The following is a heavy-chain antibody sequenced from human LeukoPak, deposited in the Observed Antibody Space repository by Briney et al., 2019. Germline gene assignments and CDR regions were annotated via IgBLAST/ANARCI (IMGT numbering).Heavy chain of an antibody. CDR2: ISSNGRRT. D-gene: IGHD5-12*01. CDR1: GLTFSSYA. V-gene: IGHV3-64D*06. Sequence: GGSLRLSCSASGLTFSSYAMPWVRQAPGKGLEYVSAISSNGRRTYYADSVKGRFTISRDNSKNTLYLQMSSLRAEDTAVYCCVKDRDSGYDSLDYWGQGTLVTVSS. J-gene: IGHJ4*02. CDR3: VKDRDSGYDSLDY.